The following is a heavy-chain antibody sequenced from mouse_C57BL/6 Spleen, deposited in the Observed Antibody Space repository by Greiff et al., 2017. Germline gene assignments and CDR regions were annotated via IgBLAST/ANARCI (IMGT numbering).Heavy chain of an antibody. CDR1: GYAFSSYW. V-gene: IGHV1-80*01. Sequence: QVQLQQSGAELVKPGASVKISCKASGYAFSSYWMNWVKQRPGKGLEWIGQIYPGDGDTNYNGKFKGKATLTADKSSSTAYMQLSSLTSEDSAVYFCARDLFFNSGRDYAMEAWGVGTSDT. J-gene: IGHJ4*01. CDR2: IYPGDGDT. CDR3: ARDLFFNSGRDYAMEA. D-gene: IGHD1-3*01.